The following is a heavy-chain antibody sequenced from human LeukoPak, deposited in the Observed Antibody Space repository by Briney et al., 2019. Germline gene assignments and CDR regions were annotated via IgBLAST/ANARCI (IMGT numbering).Heavy chain of an antibody. V-gene: IGHV1-2*02. J-gene: IGHJ4*02. CDR2: INPDSGDS. Sequence: GASVKVSCKASGYTFTGYCIHWVRQAPGQGLEWMAWINPDSGDSYSAPKFQGRVTMTRDTSISTASMEVSWLSSDDTAVYYCPTGVATAFTYWGQGTLVTVSS. CDR1: GYTFTGYC. CDR3: PTGVATAFTY. D-gene: IGHD5-12*01.